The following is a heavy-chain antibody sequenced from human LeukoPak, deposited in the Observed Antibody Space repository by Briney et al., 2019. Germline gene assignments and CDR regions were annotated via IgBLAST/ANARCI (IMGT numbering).Heavy chain of an antibody. CDR2: INHSGST. V-gene: IGHV4-34*01. J-gene: IGHJ5*02. Sequence: PSETLSLTCAVYGGSFSGYYWSWIRQPPGKGLEWIGEINHSGSTNYNPSLKSRVTISVDTSKNQFSLKLSSVTAADTAVYYCARGLSDSSGYTNYNWFDPWGQGTLVTVSS. D-gene: IGHD3-22*01. CDR3: ARGLSDSSGYTNYNWFDP. CDR1: GGSFSGYY.